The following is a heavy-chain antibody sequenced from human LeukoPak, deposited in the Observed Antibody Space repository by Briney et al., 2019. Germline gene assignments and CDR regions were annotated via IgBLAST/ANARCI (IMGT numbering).Heavy chain of an antibody. CDR1: GFPFSSYW. Sequence: PGGSLRLSCVASGFPFSSYWMTWVRQAPGKGLEWVSAISGSGDSTFNADSVKGRFTISRDNSKNTLYLQMNSLRAEDTALYYCATSTVAKYDYWGQGTLVAVSS. J-gene: IGHJ4*02. V-gene: IGHV3-23*01. CDR3: ATSTVAKYDY. D-gene: IGHD4-11*01. CDR2: ISGSGDST.